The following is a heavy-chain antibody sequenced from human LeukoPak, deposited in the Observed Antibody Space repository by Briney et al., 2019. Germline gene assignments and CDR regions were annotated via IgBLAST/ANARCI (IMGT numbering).Heavy chain of an antibody. D-gene: IGHD3-10*01. V-gene: IGHV3-23*01. CDR3: VKGESYYGSGSGY. CDR2: ISGSGGST. J-gene: IGHJ4*02. Sequence: GGSLRLSCAASGFTFSSYAMSWVRQAPGKGLEWVSAISGSGGSTYYADSVKGRFTISRDNSRNTLYLQMDSLRAEDTAIYYCVKGESYYGSGSGYWGQGTLVTVSS. CDR1: GFTFSSYA.